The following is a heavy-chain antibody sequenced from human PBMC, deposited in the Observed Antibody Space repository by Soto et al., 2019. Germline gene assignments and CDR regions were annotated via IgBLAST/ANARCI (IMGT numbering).Heavy chain of an antibody. Sequence: QVQLVESGGGVVQPGRSLRLSCAASGFTFSSYGMHWVRQAPGKGLEWVAVISYDGSNKYYADSVKGRFTISRDNSKNTLYLQMNSLRAEDTAVYYCAKDRRELMVYDTLDYWGQGTLVTVSS. D-gene: IGHD2-8*01. J-gene: IGHJ4*02. CDR2: ISYDGSNK. CDR3: AKDRRELMVYDTLDY. CDR1: GFTFSSYG. V-gene: IGHV3-30*18.